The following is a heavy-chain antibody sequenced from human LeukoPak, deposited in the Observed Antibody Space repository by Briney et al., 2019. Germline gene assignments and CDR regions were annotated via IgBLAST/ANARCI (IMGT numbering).Heavy chain of an antibody. CDR3: ARVEMATIEPDY. J-gene: IGHJ4*02. CDR1: GYTFTSYG. CDR2: ISAYNGNT. V-gene: IGHV1-18*01. D-gene: IGHD5-24*01. Sequence: ASVKVSCKASGYTFTSYGISWVRQAPGQGLEWMGRISAYNGNTNYAQKLQGRVTMTTDTSTSTAYMELRSLRSDDTAVYYCARVEMATIEPDYWGQGTLVTVSS.